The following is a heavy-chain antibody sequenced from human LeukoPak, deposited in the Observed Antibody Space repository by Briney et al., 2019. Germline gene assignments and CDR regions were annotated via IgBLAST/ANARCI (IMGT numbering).Heavy chain of an antibody. J-gene: IGHJ1*01. CDR1: GFTVSSNY. V-gene: IGHV3-66*04. CDR3: ARLSPSDWYGYFQQ. CDR2: IYSGGST. D-gene: IGHD6-19*01. Sequence: GGSLRLSWAAAGFTVSSNYMSWVRQAPGKGLEWVSVIYSGGSTYYADSVKGRFTISRDNSKNTLYLQRNSLRAEDTAVYYGARLSPSDWYGYFQQWGQGTRVTVSA.